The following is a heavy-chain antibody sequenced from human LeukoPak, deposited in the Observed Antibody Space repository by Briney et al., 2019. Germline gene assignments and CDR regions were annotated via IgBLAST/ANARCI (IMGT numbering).Heavy chain of an antibody. Sequence: SETLSLTCTVSGGSISSYYWSWIRQPPGKGLEWIGYIYYSGSTNYNPSLKSRVTISVDTSKNQFSLKLSSVTAADTAVYYCARRFSSTNHYFDYWGQGTLVTVSS. J-gene: IGHJ4*02. D-gene: IGHD6-13*01. CDR2: IYYSGST. CDR3: ARRFSSTNHYFDY. CDR1: GGSISSYY. V-gene: IGHV4-59*08.